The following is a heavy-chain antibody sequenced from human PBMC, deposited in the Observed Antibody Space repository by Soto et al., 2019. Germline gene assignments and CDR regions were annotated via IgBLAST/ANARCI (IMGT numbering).Heavy chain of an antibody. CDR1: GFTFDDYA. CDR3: AKDSGVVGALDY. CDR2: ISWNSGSI. D-gene: IGHD1-26*01. V-gene: IGHV3-9*01. Sequence: EVQLVESGGGLVQPGRSLRLSCAASGFTFDDYAMHWVRQAPGKGLEWVSGISWNSGSIGYADSVKGRFTISRDNAKNSVYLQMNSLRAEDTALYYCAKDSGVVGALDYWGQGTLVTVSS. J-gene: IGHJ4*02.